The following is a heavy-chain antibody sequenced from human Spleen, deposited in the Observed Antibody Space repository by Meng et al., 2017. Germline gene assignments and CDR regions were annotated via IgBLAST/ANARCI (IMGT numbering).Heavy chain of an antibody. J-gene: IGHJ2*01. Sequence: SGPTLVKPTETLTLTCTVSGFSLSNAGMGVSWIRQPPGKALEWLAHIFSNDEKSYSTSLKSRLTISKDTSKSQVVLSMTNMDPVDTATYYCARLQGDGRGTRHRDYWYFDIWGRGTLVTVSS. D-gene: IGHD3-22*01. CDR1: GFSLSNAGMG. V-gene: IGHV2-26*01. CDR2: IFSNDEK. CDR3: ARLQGDGRGTRHRDYWYFDI.